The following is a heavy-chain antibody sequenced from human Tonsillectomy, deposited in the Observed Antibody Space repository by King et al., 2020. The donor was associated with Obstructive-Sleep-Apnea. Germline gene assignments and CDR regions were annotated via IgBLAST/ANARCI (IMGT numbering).Heavy chain of an antibody. D-gene: IGHD4-17*01. J-gene: IGHJ2*01. CDR2: ISSDSSTT. CDR3: ARLVDDYGDYVNWYFDL. V-gene: IGHV3-48*01. CDR1: GFTFRTQS. Sequence: VQLVESGGGLIQPGGSLRLSCAASGFTFRTQSMTWVRQAPGKGLEWVSYISSDSSTTYYADSVKGRFTISRDNAKNSLYLQMNSLRAADTAGYYCARLVDDYGDYVNWYFDLWGRGTLVTVSS.